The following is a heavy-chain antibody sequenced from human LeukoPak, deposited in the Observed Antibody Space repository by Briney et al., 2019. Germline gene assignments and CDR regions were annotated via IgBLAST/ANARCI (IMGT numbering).Heavy chain of an antibody. CDR2: ISSSSSYI. Sequence: GGSLRLSCAASGFTFSSYSMNWVRHAPGKGLEWVSFISSSSSYIYYADSVKGRFTISRDNAKNSLYLQMNSLRAEDTAVYYCARGTMFPYYSDYWGQGTLVTVSS. J-gene: IGHJ4*02. CDR1: GFTFSSYS. V-gene: IGHV3-21*01. D-gene: IGHD3-10*02. CDR3: ARGTMFPYYSDY.